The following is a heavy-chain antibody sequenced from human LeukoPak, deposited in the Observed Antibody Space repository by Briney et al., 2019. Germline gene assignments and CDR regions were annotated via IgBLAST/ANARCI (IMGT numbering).Heavy chain of an antibody. V-gene: IGHV4-59*12. D-gene: IGHD3-16*02. CDR3: ARTYDYVWGSYRRPGPNFDY. Sequence: SETLSLTCTVSGGSISSYYWSWIRQPPGKGLEWIGYIYYSGSTNYNPSLKSRVTISVDTSKNQFSLKLSSVTAADTAVYYCARTYDYVWGSYRRPGPNFDYWGQGTLVTVSS. CDR1: GGSISSYY. CDR2: IYYSGST. J-gene: IGHJ4*02.